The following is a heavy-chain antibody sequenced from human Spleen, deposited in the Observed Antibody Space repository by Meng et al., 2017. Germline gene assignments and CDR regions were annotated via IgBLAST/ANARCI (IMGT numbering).Heavy chain of an antibody. V-gene: IGHV4-34*01. J-gene: IGHJ4*02. CDR3: ARGPTTMAHDFDY. CDR1: GGSFSDYY. CDR2: INHSGST. Sequence: VQLQRWGAGLLKPSETLSLPCVVSGGSFSDYYGSWIRQPPGKELEWIGEINHSGSTNYNPSLESRATISVDTSQNNLSLKLSSVTAADSAVYYCARGPTTMAHDFDYWGQGTLVTVSS. D-gene: IGHD4-11*01.